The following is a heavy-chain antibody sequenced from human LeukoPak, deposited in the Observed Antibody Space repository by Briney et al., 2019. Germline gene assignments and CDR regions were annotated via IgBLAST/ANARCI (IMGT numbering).Heavy chain of an antibody. CDR1: GYTFTSYW. J-gene: IGHJ4*02. CDR2: IYPGDSDT. CDR3: ARRPMEWLPGLDY. Sequence: GESLKISCKASGYTFTSYWIGWVRQMPGKGLEWMGIIYPGDSDTRYSPSFQGQVTISADKSISTAYLQWSSLKASDTAVYYCARRPMEWLPGLDYWGQGTLVTVSS. D-gene: IGHD3-3*01. V-gene: IGHV5-51*01.